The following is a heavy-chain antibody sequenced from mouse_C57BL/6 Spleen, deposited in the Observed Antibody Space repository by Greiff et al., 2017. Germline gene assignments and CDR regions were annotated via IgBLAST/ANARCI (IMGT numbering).Heavy chain of an antibody. CDR2: IYPGDGDT. CDR3: ARLDYGSSWYIDV. D-gene: IGHD1-1*01. V-gene: IGHV1-82*01. J-gene: IGHJ1*03. CDR1: GYAFSSSW. Sequence: QVHVKQSGPELVKPGASVKISCKASGYAFSSSWMNWVKQRPGKGLEWIGRIYPGDGDTNYNGKFKGKATLTADKSSSTAYMQLSSLTSEDSAVYFCARLDYGSSWYIDVWGTGTTVTVSS.